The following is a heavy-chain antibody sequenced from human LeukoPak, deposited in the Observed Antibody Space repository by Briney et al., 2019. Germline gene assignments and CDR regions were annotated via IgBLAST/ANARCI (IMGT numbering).Heavy chain of an antibody. CDR2: IRSDGSDT. Sequence: GGSLRLSCAASGFTFSDTWMHWVRQAPGEGLVWVSRIRSDGSDTRYAESVKGRFTISRDNAKNSLYLQMNSLRAEDTAVYYCARDWIQSGSYAILGAFDIWGQGTMVTVSS. V-gene: IGHV3-74*01. CDR3: ARDWIQSGSYAILGAFDI. D-gene: IGHD1-26*01. J-gene: IGHJ3*02. CDR1: GFTFSDTW.